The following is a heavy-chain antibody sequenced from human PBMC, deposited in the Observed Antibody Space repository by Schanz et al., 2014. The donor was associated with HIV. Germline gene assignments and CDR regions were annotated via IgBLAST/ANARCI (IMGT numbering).Heavy chain of an antibody. V-gene: IGHV3-NL1*01. CDR3: AKDMGSGSYETFDI. CDR1: GFTFRSYG. CDR2: ISGSSIT. D-gene: IGHD1-26*01. Sequence: QVQLVESGGGVVQPGRSLRLSCAASGFTFRSYGMHWVRQAPGKGLEWVSAISGSSITYSADSVKGRFTISRDNSKNTLYLQMNSLRAEDTALYYCAKDMGSGSYETFDIWGQGTMVTVSS. J-gene: IGHJ3*02.